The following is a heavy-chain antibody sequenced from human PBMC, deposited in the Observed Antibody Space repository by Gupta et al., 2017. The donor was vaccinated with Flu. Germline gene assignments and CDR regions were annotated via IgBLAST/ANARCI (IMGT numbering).Heavy chain of an antibody. Sequence: QVQLVQSGAAVKKPGASLKVSCKSSGYTFTGHHIHWVRQAPGHGLEWMGRINPNSGGTNYAQKFQGRVTMTRDTSISTAYMELSSLRFDDTAVYYCTRTWIQVWTPDFDYWGQGTLVSVSS. V-gene: IGHV1-2*02. CDR3: TRTWIQVWTPDFDY. D-gene: IGHD5-18*01. CDR1: GYTFTGHH. J-gene: IGHJ4*02. CDR2: INPNSGGT.